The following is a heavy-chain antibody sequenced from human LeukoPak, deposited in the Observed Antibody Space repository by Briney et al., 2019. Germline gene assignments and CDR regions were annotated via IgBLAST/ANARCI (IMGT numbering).Heavy chain of an antibody. D-gene: IGHD4-11*01. CDR3: ARSAYAYSFDY. CDR2: ISGSGTTI. V-gene: IGHV3-48*03. Sequence: PGGSLKRSRAASGFTPIDVGVNYVRQAPGNRLDCVSYISGSGTTIYYADSVKGRFAISRDNVKNSLSLQMNSLRAEDTAVYYCARSAYAYSFDYWGQGTLVSVSS. CDR1: GFTPIDVG. J-gene: IGHJ4*02.